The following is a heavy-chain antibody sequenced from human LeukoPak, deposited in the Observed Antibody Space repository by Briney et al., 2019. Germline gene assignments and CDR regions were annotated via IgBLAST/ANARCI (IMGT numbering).Heavy chain of an antibody. CDR3: ARSADLITMIIGGINWFDP. CDR1: GFIFSNAW. D-gene: IGHD3-22*01. V-gene: IGHV3-15*01. CDR2: IKSKKDGATT. J-gene: IGHJ5*02. Sequence: GGSLRLSCAASGFIFSNAWMSWVRQAPGKGLEWVGRIKSKKDGATTDYAAPVKGRFTISRDNAKNSLYLQMNSLRAEDTAVYYCARSADLITMIIGGINWFDPWGQGTLVTVSS.